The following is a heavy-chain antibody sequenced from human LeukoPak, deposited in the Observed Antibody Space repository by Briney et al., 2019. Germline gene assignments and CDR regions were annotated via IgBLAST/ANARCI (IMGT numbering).Heavy chain of an antibody. CDR2: ISSSSSYI. V-gene: IGHV3-21*01. Sequence: GGSLRLSCAASGFTFSSYSMNWVRQAPGKGLEWVSTISSSSSYIYYADSVKGRFTISRDNAKNSLYLQMNSLRAEDTAVYYCARDMNYDILTNSWFDPWGLGTLVTVSS. J-gene: IGHJ5*02. CDR1: GFTFSSYS. CDR3: ARDMNYDILTNSWFDP. D-gene: IGHD3-9*01.